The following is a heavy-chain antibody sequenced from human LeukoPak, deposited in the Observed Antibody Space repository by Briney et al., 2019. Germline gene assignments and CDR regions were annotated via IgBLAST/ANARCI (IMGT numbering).Heavy chain of an antibody. CDR1: GFTFSSHA. CDR3: AKDLLSGSGSYSWGVFDY. J-gene: IGHJ4*02. V-gene: IGHV3-23*01. Sequence: GSLRLSCAASGFTFSSHAMSWVRQAPGKGLEWVSGINITGAGAFYIDSVRGRFTISRDNSKNTVNLQMNSLRAEDTAVYYCAKDLLSGSGSYSWGVFDYWGQGALVTVSS. CDR2: INITGAGA. D-gene: IGHD3-10*01.